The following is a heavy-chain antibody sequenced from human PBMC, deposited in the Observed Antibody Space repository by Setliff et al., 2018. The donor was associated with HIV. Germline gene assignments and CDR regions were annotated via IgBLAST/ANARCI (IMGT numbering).Heavy chain of an antibody. Sequence: PSETLSLTCTVSGGSIKSSSYYWGWIRQPPGKGLEWIGSIYYSGNTYYNPSLKSRVTISEDTSRKQFSLRLSSVTAADTAIYYCARVPTSSWYVTTQRTKEYFHHWGQGTLVTVSS. J-gene: IGHJ1*01. CDR3: ARVPTSSWYVTTQRTKEYFHH. CDR1: GGSIKSSSYY. D-gene: IGHD6-13*01. V-gene: IGHV4-39*07. CDR2: IYYSGNT.